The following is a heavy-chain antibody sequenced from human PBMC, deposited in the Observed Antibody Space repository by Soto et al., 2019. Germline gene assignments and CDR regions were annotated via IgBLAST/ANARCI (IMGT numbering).Heavy chain of an antibody. V-gene: IGHV3-48*02. Sequence: GGSLRLSCAASGFTFSSYSMNWVRQAPGKGLEWVSYISSSSSTIYYADSVKGRFTISRDNAKNSLYLQMNSLRDEDTAVYYCAKNRGPGSYTNWSFDVWGRGTLVTVS. CDR3: AKNRGPGSYTNWSFDV. D-gene: IGHD3-10*01. CDR2: ISSSSSTI. CDR1: GFTFSSYS. J-gene: IGHJ2*01.